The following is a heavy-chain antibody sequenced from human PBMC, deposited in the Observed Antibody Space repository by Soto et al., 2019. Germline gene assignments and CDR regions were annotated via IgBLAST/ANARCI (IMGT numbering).Heavy chain of an antibody. CDR2: ISSSSSYI. CDR3: ARHYDFWSGYSEWFDP. V-gene: IGHV3-21*01. D-gene: IGHD3-3*01. J-gene: IGHJ5*01. CDR1: GFTFSSYS. Sequence: GGSLRLSCAASGFTFSSYSMNWVRQAPGKGLEWVSSISSSSSYIYYADSVKGRFTISRDNAKNSLYLQMNSLRAEDTAVYYCARHYDFWSGYSEWFDPWGQGTLVTVSS.